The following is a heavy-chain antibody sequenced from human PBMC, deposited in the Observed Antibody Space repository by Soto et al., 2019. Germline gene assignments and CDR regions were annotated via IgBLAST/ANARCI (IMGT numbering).Heavy chain of an antibody. J-gene: IGHJ6*02. CDR2: IYSGGST. Sequence: GGSLRLSCAASGFTVSSNYMSWVRQAPGKGLEWVSVIYSGGSTYYADSVKGRFTISRDNSKNTLYLQMNSLRAEDTAVYYCARGRGVTIFGVVIPYYYGMDVWGQGTTVTVSS. D-gene: IGHD3-3*01. CDR3: ARGRGVTIFGVVIPYYYGMDV. V-gene: IGHV3-53*01. CDR1: GFTVSSNY.